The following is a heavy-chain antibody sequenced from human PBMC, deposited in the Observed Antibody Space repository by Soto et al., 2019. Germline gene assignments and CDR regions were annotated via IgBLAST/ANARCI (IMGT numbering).Heavy chain of an antibody. D-gene: IGHD3-22*01. CDR1: GFTFSKAW. J-gene: IGHJ4*02. Sequence: VHLEESGGGFVKPGGSLRLSCAASGFTFSKAWMSWVRQAPGKGLEWVGHIKSKIDGGATDYAAPVRGRFTISRDDSKNKLYLQMNSLKTEDTGVYYCTTEKRYYYDSGGYWGQGALVTVSS. CDR2: IKSKIDGGAT. V-gene: IGHV3-15*05. CDR3: TTEKRYYYDSGGY.